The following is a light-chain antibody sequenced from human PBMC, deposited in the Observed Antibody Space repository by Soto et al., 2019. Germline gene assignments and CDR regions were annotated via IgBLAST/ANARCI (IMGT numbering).Light chain of an antibody. CDR2: GAS. CDR1: QSVTSN. Sequence: EIVMTQSPATLSVSPGETATLSGRASQSVTSNLAWYQQKPGRAPRLLIYGASTRATGIPARFSGSGSGTEFTLTISNLQSEDFEVYYCQQYVTSSPRTFGQGTKVDIK. V-gene: IGKV3-15*01. CDR3: QQYVTSSPRT. J-gene: IGKJ1*01.